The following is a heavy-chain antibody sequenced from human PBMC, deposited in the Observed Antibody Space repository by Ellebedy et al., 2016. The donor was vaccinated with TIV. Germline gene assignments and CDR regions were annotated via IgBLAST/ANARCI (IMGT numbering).Heavy chain of an antibody. CDR3: AHSFVSSTSWAGGMDV. J-gene: IGHJ6*02. CDR2: IYYNGST. V-gene: IGHV4-59*01. D-gene: IGHD2-2*01. CDR1: GGSISSYY. Sequence: SETLSLTXTVSGGSISSYYWSWIRQPPGKGLEWIGYIYYNGSTNYNPSLKSRVTISVDTSKNQFSLKLSSVTAADTAVYYCAHSFVSSTSWAGGMDVWGQGTTVTVSS.